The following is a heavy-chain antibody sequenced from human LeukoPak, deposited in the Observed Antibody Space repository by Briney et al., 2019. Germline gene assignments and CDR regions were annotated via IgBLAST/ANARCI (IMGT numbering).Heavy chain of an antibody. J-gene: IGHJ4*02. CDR2: INPSGGST. V-gene: IGHV1-46*01. CDR3: ARDRGGFGNDY. D-gene: IGHD3-10*01. Sequence: GASVKVSCKASGYTFTSYYMHWVRQAPGQGLEWMGIINPSGGSTSYAQRFQGRVTMTRDMSTSTVYMELSSLRSEDTAVYYCARDRGGFGNDYWGQGTLVTVSS. CDR1: GYTFTSYY.